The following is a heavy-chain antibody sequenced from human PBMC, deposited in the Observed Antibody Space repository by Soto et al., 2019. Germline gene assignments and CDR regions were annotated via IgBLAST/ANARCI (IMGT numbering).Heavy chain of an antibody. Sequence: QVQLVQSGAEVKKPGSSVKVSCKASGGTFSSYAISWVRQDPGQGLEWMGGIIPIFGTADYAQKFQGRVTITADESTSTAYMELSSLRSEDTAVYYCARQNNWNEDYYYYGMDVWGQGTTVTVSS. CDR2: IIPIFGTA. V-gene: IGHV1-69*12. J-gene: IGHJ6*02. CDR3: ARQNNWNEDYYYYGMDV. CDR1: GGTFSSYA. D-gene: IGHD1-1*01.